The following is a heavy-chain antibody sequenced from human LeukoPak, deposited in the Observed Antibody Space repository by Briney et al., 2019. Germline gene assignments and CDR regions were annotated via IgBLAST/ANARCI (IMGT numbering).Heavy chain of an antibody. Sequence: GGSLRLSCAASGFTSSSYSMNWVRQAPGKGLEWVSSISSSSCYIYYADSVKGRFTISRDNAKNSLYLQMNSLRAEDTAVYYCAREVDGIAAAGNDYFDYWGQGTLVTVSS. CDR3: AREVDGIAAAGNDYFDY. D-gene: IGHD6-13*01. V-gene: IGHV3-21*01. CDR1: GFTSSSYS. CDR2: ISSSSCYI. J-gene: IGHJ4*02.